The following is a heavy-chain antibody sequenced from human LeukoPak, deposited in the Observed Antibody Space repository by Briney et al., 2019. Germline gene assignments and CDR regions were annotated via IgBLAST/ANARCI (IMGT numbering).Heavy chain of an antibody. J-gene: IGHJ4*02. Sequence: GGSLRLSCAASGFIFSNYAMSWVRQAPGKGLEWVAVIWYDGSNKYYADSVKGRFTISRDNSQNTLFLQMNSLRAEDTAVYYCARGVTTFDYWGRGTLVTASS. CDR1: GFIFSNYA. V-gene: IGHV3-33*01. CDR2: IWYDGSNK. D-gene: IGHD4-17*01. CDR3: ARGVTTFDY.